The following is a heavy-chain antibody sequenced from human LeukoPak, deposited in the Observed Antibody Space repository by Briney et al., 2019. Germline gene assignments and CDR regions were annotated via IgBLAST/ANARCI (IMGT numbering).Heavy chain of an antibody. CDR2: ISYDGSNK. J-gene: IGHJ4*02. Sequence: PGRSLRLSCAASGFTFSNYGMHWVLQAPGKGLEWVALISYDGSNKYFADSVKGRFTISRDNSKNTLYLQMHSLRAEDTAVYYCAKDNVAAAGRYFDYWGQGTLVTVSS. CDR1: GFTFSNYG. V-gene: IGHV3-30*18. CDR3: AKDNVAAAGRYFDY. D-gene: IGHD6-13*01.